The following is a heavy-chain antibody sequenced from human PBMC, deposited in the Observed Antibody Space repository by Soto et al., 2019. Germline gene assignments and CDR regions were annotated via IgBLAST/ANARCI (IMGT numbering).Heavy chain of an antibody. CDR2: MSGSGDDA. D-gene: IGHD3-3*01. CDR3: AKKVTIYAVDPADY. CDR1: GFTLSNYG. Sequence: GGSLRLSCAASGFTLSNYGMSWVRQAPGKGLEWVSVMSGSGDDAYYADSVKGRFTISRDNSKNMLYLQMNSLRAEDTAVYFCAKKVTIYAVDPADYWGQGTQVTVSS. V-gene: IGHV3-23*01. J-gene: IGHJ4*02.